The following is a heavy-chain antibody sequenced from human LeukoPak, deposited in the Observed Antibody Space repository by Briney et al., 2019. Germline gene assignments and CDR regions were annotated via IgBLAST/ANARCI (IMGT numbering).Heavy chain of an antibody. CDR2: MNQDGSEK. V-gene: IGHV3-7*01. D-gene: IGHD3-16*01. J-gene: IGHJ6*02. CDR3: ETYTHWVAGDV. CDR1: GFTFSDSW. Sequence: PGGSLRLSCAAPGFTFSDSWMSWVRQAPGKGLEWVANMNQDGSEKDYVDSVKGRFTISRDNARNSLYLQMDSLRAEDTAVYYCETYTHWVAGDVWGQGTTVTVSS.